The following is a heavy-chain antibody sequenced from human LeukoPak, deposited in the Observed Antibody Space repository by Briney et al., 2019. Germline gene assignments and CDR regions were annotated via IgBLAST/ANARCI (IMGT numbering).Heavy chain of an antibody. D-gene: IGHD5-12*01. V-gene: IGHV3-23*01. CDR3: AKESSGYDFDY. CDR2: TSCSGVNS. Sequence: GGSLRLLCAASGFTLRDYDMSWVRQAPGKGLEWVAATSCSGVNSYYADSVRGRFTISRDNSQNTLYLQMDSLRAEDTALYYCAKESSGYDFDYWGQGTLVTVSS. CDR1: GFTLRDYD. J-gene: IGHJ4*02.